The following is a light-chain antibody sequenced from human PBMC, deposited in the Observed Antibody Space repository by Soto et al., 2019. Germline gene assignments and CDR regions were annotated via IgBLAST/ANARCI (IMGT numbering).Light chain of an antibody. CDR1: SSNIGSYYD. CDR2: GDN. V-gene: IGLV1-40*01. Sequence: QSVLTQPPSVSGAPGQRVTIPCTGSSSNIGSYYDVHWYQQLPGTVPKLLIYGDNNRPSGVPDRFSGSKSGTSASLALTGLQAEDEADYYCQAYDSSLSHVVFGGGTELTVL. J-gene: IGLJ2*01. CDR3: QAYDSSLSHVV.